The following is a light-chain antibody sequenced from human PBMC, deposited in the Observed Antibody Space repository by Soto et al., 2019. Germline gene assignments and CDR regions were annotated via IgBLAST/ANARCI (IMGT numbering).Light chain of an antibody. CDR3: QQRSNWPLT. Sequence: DIVLTQSPATLSLSPGERATLSCRASQSISSYLAWYQQSPGQAPRLLIYDASNRATGIPARFSGSGSGTDFTLTISSLEPEDFAVYYCQQRSNWPLTFGGGTKVGI. CDR1: QSISSY. J-gene: IGKJ4*01. V-gene: IGKV3-11*01. CDR2: DAS.